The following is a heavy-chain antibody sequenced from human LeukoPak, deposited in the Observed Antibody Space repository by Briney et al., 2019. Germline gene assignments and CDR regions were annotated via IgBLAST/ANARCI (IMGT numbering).Heavy chain of an antibody. J-gene: IGHJ5*02. CDR2: ISSSGTTI. CDR1: GFTFSDYY. CDR3: ARDLLGGRAA. D-gene: IGHD1-26*01. Sequence: GSLRLSCAASGFTFSDYYMNWIRQAPGKGLECISYISSSGTTIYYADSVKGRFTISRDNAKNSLYLQMNSLRAEDTAVYYCARDLLGGRAAWGQGTLVTVSS. V-gene: IGHV3-11*01.